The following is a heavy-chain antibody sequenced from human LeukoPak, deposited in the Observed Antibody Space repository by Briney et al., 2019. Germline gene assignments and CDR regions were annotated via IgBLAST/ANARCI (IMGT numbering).Heavy chain of an antibody. J-gene: IGHJ4*02. CDR3: ARHGGYSYGPTFDY. D-gene: IGHD5-18*01. Sequence: SQTLSLTCTVSGGSISSYYSSWIRQPPGKGMGWIGYIYYSGSTTYNPSLKSRVTISVDTSKNQFSLKLSSVTAADTAVYYCARHGGYSYGPTFDYWGQGTLVTVSS. CDR2: IYYSGST. V-gene: IGHV4-59*08. CDR1: GGSISSYY.